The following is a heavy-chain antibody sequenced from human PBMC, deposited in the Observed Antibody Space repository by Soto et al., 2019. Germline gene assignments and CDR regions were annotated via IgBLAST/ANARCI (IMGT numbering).Heavy chain of an antibody. CDR1: GGSISSYY. V-gene: IGHV4-4*07. Sequence: PSETLSLTCIVSGGSISSYYWSWIRQPAGKGLEWIGRIYSSGSTNYNPSLTSRVTMSVDTSKNHFSLILSSVTAADTAVYYCARAAQSGNSDRFDPWGQGTLVTVSS. CDR2: IYSSGST. CDR3: ARAAQSGNSDRFDP. D-gene: IGHD4-4*01. J-gene: IGHJ5*02.